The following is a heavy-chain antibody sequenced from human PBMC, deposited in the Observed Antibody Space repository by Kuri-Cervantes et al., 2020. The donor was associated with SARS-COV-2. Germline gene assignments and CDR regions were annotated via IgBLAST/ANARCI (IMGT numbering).Heavy chain of an antibody. CDR2: IYYSGST. CDR1: GDSIRSTSYY. D-gene: IGHD6-6*01. J-gene: IGHJ4*02. CDR3: ARLVRQYSSSSSPDY. V-gene: IGHV4-39*01. Sequence: CSVSGDSIRSTSYYWGWIRQPPGKGLEWIGNIYYSGSTYYSPSLKSRVTISVDMSKNQFSLNLNSVTAADTAVYYCARLVRQYSSSSSPDYWGQGTLVTVSS.